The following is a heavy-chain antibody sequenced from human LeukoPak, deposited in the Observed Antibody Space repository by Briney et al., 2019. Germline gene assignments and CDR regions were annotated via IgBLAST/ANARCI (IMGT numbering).Heavy chain of an antibody. CDR3: ARLGGGRYSGYDLVVY. CDR2: IYYSGST. J-gene: IGHJ4*02. V-gene: IGHV4-39*07. D-gene: IGHD5-12*01. Sequence: SETLSLTCTVSGGSISSSSYYWGWIRQPPGKGLEWIGSIYYSGSTYYNPSLKSRVTISVDTSKNQFSLKLSSVTAADTAVYYCARLGGGRYSGYDLVVYWGQGTLVTVSS. CDR1: GGSISSSSYY.